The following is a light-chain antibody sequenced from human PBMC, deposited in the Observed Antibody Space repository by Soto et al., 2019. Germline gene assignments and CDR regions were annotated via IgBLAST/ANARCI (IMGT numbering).Light chain of an antibody. V-gene: IGKV3-20*01. CDR3: HQYGSSPFT. J-gene: IGKJ3*01. CDR1: QSVPYNF. CDR2: DAS. Sequence: EIVLTQSPGTLPLSPGERATLSCRASQSVPYNFLAWHQQKPGQAPRLLIYDASSRATGIPDRFSGSGSGTDFTLTISRLEPEDFAVYYCHQYGSSPFTFGPGTRMDIK.